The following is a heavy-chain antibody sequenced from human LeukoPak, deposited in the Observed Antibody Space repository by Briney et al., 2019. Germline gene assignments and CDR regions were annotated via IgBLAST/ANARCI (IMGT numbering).Heavy chain of an antibody. J-gene: IGHJ4*02. D-gene: IGHD1-26*01. CDR2: IKEDGSET. CDR1: GFTFSSHW. Sequence: GGSLRLSCAASGFTFSSHWMTWVRQAPGRGLEWVANIKEDGSETFYGDSVKGRFTISRDNAENSLNLQMNNLRAEDTAMYYCASPLYGAIRPGYCGQATLVT. CDR3: ASPLYGAIRPGY. V-gene: IGHV3-7*01.